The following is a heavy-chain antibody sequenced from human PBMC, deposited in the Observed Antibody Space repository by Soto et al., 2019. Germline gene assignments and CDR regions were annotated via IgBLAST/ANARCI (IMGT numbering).Heavy chain of an antibody. V-gene: IGHV4-39*01. CDR3: ARHRIEVVWRGFDY. CDR2: SSYNGGT. Sequence: QLHLQESGPGLVRPSGTLSLTCTVSADSSTISDSYWGWLRQPPGKGLQWIGSSSYNGGTFYNPSLKGRVASSVDPSKKHSSLQVTSVSAADTAVYCCARHRIEVVWRGFDYWGQGSPVTVSS. J-gene: IGHJ4*02. D-gene: IGHD1-1*01. CDR1: ADSSTISDSY.